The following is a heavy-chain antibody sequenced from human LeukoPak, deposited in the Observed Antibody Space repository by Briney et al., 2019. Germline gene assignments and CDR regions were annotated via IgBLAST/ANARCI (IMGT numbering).Heavy chain of an antibody. CDR2: ISYDGSNK. D-gene: IGHD6-19*01. J-gene: IGHJ4*02. Sequence: GGSLRLSCAASGFTFSSCAMHWVRQAPGKGLEWVAVISYDGSNKYYADSVKGRFTISRDNSKNTLYLQMNSLRAEDTAVYYCARSGIAVAGPFDYWGQGTLVTVSS. CDR3: ARSGIAVAGPFDY. CDR1: GFTFSSCA. V-gene: IGHV3-30-3*01.